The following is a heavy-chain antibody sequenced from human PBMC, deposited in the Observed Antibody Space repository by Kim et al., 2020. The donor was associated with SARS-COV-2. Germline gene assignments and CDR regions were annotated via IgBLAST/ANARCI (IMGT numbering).Heavy chain of an antibody. V-gene: IGHV3-53*01. D-gene: IGHD2-2*01. Sequence: GGSLRLSCAASGFTVSTNYMSWVRQAPGKGLEWVSVIYSGGSTYYANSVKGRFTISRDNSKNTLYLQMNSLRAEDTAVYYCARGESQYRLLYHWGQGTLVTVSS. J-gene: IGHJ5*02. CDR2: IYSGGST. CDR3: ARGESQYRLLYH. CDR1: GFTVSTNY.